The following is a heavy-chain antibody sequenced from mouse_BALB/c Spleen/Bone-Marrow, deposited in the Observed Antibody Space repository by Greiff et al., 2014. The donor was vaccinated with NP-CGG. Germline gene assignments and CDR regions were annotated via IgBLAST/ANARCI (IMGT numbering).Heavy chain of an antibody. V-gene: IGHV1S81*02. CDR3: TREGDSPFAY. D-gene: IGHD2-13*01. Sequence: VQLVESGAELVKPGASVKLSCKASGYTFTSYYMYWVKQRPGQGLEWIGEINPSNGGTNFNEEFKSKATLTVDKSSSTAYMQLSSLTSEDSAVYYCTREGDSPFAYWGQGTLVTVSA. CDR1: GYTFTSYY. J-gene: IGHJ3*01. CDR2: INPSNGGT.